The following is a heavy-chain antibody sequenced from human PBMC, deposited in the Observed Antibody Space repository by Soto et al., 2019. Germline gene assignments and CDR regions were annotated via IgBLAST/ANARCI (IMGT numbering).Heavy chain of an antibody. D-gene: IGHD6-13*01. CDR3: TRDASRDSSARGWFDP. V-gene: IGHV3-30*03. Sequence: QPGGSLRLSCAASGFTFSSYGMYWVRQAPGKGLEWVAVISYDGSNKYYADSVKGRFTISRDNSNNALYLQMNSLTAEDTAVYYCTRDASRDSSARGWFDPWGPGTLVTVS. CDR1: GFTFSSYG. CDR2: ISYDGSNK. J-gene: IGHJ5*02.